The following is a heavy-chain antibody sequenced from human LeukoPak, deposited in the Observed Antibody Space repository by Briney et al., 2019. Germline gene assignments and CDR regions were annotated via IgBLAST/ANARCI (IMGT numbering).Heavy chain of an antibody. CDR1: NGSIGRYY. CDR2: IFHSGST. D-gene: IGHD3-22*01. V-gene: IGHV4-59*08. J-gene: IGHJ4*02. Sequence: PETLSLTCTVSNGSIGRYYWTWIRQPPGKGLEWIGYIFHSGSTKYNPSLTSRVTIAVHTSKNQFSLKLTSITAADTAVYYCARRRIYYPLDYWGQGALVTVSS. CDR3: ARRRIYYPLDY.